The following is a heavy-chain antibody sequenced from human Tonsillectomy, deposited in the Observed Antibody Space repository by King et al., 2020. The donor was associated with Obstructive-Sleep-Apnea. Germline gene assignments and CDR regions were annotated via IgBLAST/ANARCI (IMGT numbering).Heavy chain of an antibody. Sequence: VQLVESGGGLVQPGRSLRLSCAASGFTFDDYAMHWVRQTPGKGLEWVSGISGNSGTIGFADSVKGRFTISRDNAKNSLYLQMNSLRPEDTALYYCAKPITLVRGAMGDWGQGTLVTVSS. CDR3: AKPITLVRGAMGD. D-gene: IGHD3-10*01. CDR1: GFTFDDYA. V-gene: IGHV3-9*01. J-gene: IGHJ4*02. CDR2: ISGNSGTI.